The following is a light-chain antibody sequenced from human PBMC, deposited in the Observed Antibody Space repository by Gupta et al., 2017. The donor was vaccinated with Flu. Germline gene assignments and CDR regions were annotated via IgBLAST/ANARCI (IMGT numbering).Light chain of an antibody. CDR3: QQYNNWPPST. J-gene: IGKJ2*01. CDR1: QSVSSN. V-gene: IGKV3-15*01. Sequence: EIVMTQSPATLSVSPGERATLSCRASQSVSSNLAWYQQKPGQAPRLLIYGASTRDTGIPARFSGSGSGKEFTLTISSRQSEDFAVYYCQQYNNWPPSTFGQGTKLEIK. CDR2: GAS.